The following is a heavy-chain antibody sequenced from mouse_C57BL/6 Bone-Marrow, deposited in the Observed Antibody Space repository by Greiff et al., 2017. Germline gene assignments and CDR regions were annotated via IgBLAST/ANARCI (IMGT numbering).Heavy chain of an antibody. CDR2: INPSTGGT. Sequence: EVQLQQSGPELVKPGASVKISCKASGYSFTGYYMHWVKQSSEKSLEWIGEINPSTGGTSYNQKFKGKATLTVDKSSSTADMQLKSLTSEDSAVSYCARKGYSNLYAMDYWGQGTSVTVSS. CDR1: GYSFTGYY. J-gene: IGHJ4*01. V-gene: IGHV1-43*01. D-gene: IGHD2-5*01. CDR3: ARKGYSNLYAMDY.